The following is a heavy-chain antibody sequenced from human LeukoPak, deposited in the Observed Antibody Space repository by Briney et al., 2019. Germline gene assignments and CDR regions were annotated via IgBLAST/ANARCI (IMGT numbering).Heavy chain of an antibody. J-gene: IGHJ4*02. CDR1: GGSISSSSYY. D-gene: IGHD5-24*01. V-gene: IGHV4-39*07. CDR3: AKSGYNRFDF. CDR2: IYYSGST. Sequence: SETLSLTCTVSGGSISSSSYYWGWIRQPPGKGLEWIGSIYYSGSTNYNPSLKSRVTISVDTSKNQFSLKLSSVTAADTALYYCAKSGYNRFDFWGQGTLVTVSS.